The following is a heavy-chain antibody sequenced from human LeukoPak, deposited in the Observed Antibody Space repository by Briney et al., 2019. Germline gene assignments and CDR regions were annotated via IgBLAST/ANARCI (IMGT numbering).Heavy chain of an antibody. V-gene: IGHV3-23*01. CDR1: GFTFSSYG. CDR3: AKDRSITFGGVIAAFDY. CDR2: ISGSGGST. D-gene: IGHD3-16*02. Sequence: GGTLRLSCAASGFTFSSYGMSWVRQAPGKGLEWVSAISGSGGSTYYADFVKGRLTISRDNSMNTLYLQMNSLRAEDTAVYYCAKDRSITFGGVIAAFDYWGKGTLVTVSS. J-gene: IGHJ4*02.